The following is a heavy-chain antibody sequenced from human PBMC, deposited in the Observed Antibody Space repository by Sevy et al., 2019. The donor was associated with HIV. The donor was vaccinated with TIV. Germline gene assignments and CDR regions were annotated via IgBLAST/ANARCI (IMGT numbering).Heavy chain of an antibody. Sequence: ASVKVSCKPSGYTFTTFVINWVRQAPGQGLEWMAWINIYNGNTIYAQNLQGRVTLTRDTSTNTAYMELRSLTSDDTAVYYCARMRNLGEPSDPWGQGALVTVSS. J-gene: IGHJ5*02. CDR1: GYTFTTFV. CDR2: INIYNGNT. D-gene: IGHD3-16*01. CDR3: ARMRNLGEPSDP. V-gene: IGHV1-18*01.